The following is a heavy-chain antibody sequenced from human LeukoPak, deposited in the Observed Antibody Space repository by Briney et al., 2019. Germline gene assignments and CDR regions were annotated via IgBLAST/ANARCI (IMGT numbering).Heavy chain of an antibody. J-gene: IGHJ5*02. CDR1: GGTFSSYA. CDR2: VIPIFGTA. D-gene: IGHD3-9*01. CDR3: ASGQYKANNWFDP. V-gene: IGHV1-69*01. Sequence: SVKVSCKASGGTFSSYAISWVRQAPGQGLEWMGGVIPIFGTANYAQKFQGRVTITADESTSTAYMELSSLRSEDTAVYYCASGQYKANNWFDPWGQGTLVTVSS.